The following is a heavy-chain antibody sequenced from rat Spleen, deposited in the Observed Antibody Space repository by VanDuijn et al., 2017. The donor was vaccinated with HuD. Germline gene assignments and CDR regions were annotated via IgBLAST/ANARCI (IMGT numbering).Heavy chain of an antibody. Sequence: EVKLVESGGGLVQPGRSLKLSCAASGFNFNDYWMGWVRQAPTKGLEWVASISIGGYNTYYRDSVKGRFSISRDDAKSTLYLQMDSLRSEDTATYYCARRGNSVFWNFDFWGPGTMVSVSS. D-gene: IGHD4-4*01. CDR3: ARRGNSVFWNFDF. V-gene: IGHV5-25*01. CDR2: ISIGGYNT. J-gene: IGHJ1*01. CDR1: GFNFNDYW.